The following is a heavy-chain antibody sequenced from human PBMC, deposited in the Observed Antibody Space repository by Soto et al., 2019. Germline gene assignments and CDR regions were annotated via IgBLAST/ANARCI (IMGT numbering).Heavy chain of an antibody. Sequence: SETLSLTCAVSGGSIRSNNWWSWFRQPPGKGLEWIGEIYHSGSTNYNPSLKSRVTISVDKSKNQFSLKLSSVTAADTAVYYCASSGSGIYYGMDVWGQGTTVTVSS. J-gene: IGHJ6*02. CDR3: ASSGSGIYYGMDV. D-gene: IGHD3-10*01. CDR2: IYHSGST. CDR1: GGSIRSNNW. V-gene: IGHV4-4*02.